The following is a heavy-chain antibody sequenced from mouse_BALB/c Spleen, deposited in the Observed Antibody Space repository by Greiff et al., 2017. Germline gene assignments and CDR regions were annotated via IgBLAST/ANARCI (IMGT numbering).Heavy chain of an antibody. Sequence: EVKLMESGGGLVQPGGSLKLSCAASGFTFSSYTMSWVRQTPEKRLEWVAYISNGGGSTYYPDTVKGRFTICRDNARNTLYLQMGSLKSEDTAMYYCARPQLGLPYYYAMDYWGQGTSVTVSS. CDR3: ARPQLGLPYYYAMDY. CDR1: GFTFSSYT. V-gene: IGHV5-12-2*01. D-gene: IGHD3-1*01. CDR2: ISNGGGST. J-gene: IGHJ4*01.